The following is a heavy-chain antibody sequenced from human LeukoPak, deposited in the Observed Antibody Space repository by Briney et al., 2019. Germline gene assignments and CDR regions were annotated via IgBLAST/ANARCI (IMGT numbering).Heavy chain of an antibody. CDR1: GFTFSDYY. Sequence: GGSLRLSCAASGFTFSDYYMSWIRQAPGKGLEWVAVISYDGTNKYYADSVKGRFTISRDNSKNTLYLQMTSLRAEDTAVYYCARANAGVWGKGTTVTVSS. CDR3: ARANAGV. J-gene: IGHJ6*04. CDR2: ISYDGTNK. V-gene: IGHV3-30-3*01.